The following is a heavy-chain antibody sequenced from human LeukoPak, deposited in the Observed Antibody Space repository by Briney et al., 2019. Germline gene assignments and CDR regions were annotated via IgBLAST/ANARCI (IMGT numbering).Heavy chain of an antibody. D-gene: IGHD3-22*01. CDR3: ARDFSSNYYDSSGYYY. CDR1: GFTFSSYG. Sequence: PGRSLRLSCAASGFTFSSYGMHWVRQAPGKGLEWVAVIWCDGSNKYYADSVKGRFTISRDNSKNTLYLQMNSLRAEDTAVYYCARDFSSNYYDSSGYYYWGQGTLVTVSS. CDR2: IWCDGSNK. J-gene: IGHJ4*02. V-gene: IGHV3-33*01.